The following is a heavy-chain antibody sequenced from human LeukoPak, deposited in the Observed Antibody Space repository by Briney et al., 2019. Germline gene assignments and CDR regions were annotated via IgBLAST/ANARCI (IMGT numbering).Heavy chain of an antibody. Sequence: PGGSLRLSCVGSGFIFSDYYMTWIRQAPGKGLERVSYIVKGGTDTHYADSVKGRFTISRDDGKNSLDLQMNSLRAEDTAVYYCARQGGDILTGYLDYWGQGTLVTVSS. CDR3: ARQGGDILTGYLDY. D-gene: IGHD3-9*01. V-gene: IGHV3-11*03. CDR1: GFIFSDYY. J-gene: IGHJ4*02. CDR2: IVKGGTDT.